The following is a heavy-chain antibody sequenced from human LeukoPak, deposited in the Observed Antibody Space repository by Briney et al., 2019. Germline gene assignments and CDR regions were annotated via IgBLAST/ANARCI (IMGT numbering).Heavy chain of an antibody. D-gene: IGHD3-3*01. CDR3: ARDLGNDFWSGYLYYYGMDV. Sequence: ASVKVSCKASGYTFTSYYMHWVRQAPGQGLEWMGGIIPIFGTANYAQKFQGRVTITADESTSTASMELSSLRSEDTAVYYCARDLGNDFWSGYLYYYGMDVWGQGTTVTVSS. J-gene: IGHJ6*02. CDR1: GYTFTSYY. CDR2: IIPIFGTA. V-gene: IGHV1-69*13.